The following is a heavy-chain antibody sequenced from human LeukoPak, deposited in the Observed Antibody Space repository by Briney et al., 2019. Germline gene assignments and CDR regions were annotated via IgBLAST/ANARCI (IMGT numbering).Heavy chain of an antibody. CDR1: GGTFSSYA. V-gene: IGHV1-69*04. Sequence: GASVKVSCKASGGTFSSYAISWVRQAPGQGLEWMGRIIPILDIANYAQKFQGRVTITADKSTNTAHMELSSLRSEDTAVYYCASQSNDFSSRTEGYFDYWGQGTLVTVSS. D-gene: IGHD6-13*01. CDR2: IIPILDIA. CDR3: ASQSNDFSSRTEGYFDY. J-gene: IGHJ4*02.